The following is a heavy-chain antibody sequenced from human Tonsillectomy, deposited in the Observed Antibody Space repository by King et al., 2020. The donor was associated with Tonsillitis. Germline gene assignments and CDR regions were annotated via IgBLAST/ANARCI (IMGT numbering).Heavy chain of an antibody. CDR1: GFTVSFNY. Sequence: EVQLVESGGGLIQPGGSLRLSCAASGFTVSFNYMSWVRQAPGKGLEWVSVIYSGGSTYYADSVKGRFTISRDNSKNTLYLQLNSLRADDTAVYYCARDVAAAGFLWDWGQGTLVTVSS. J-gene: IGHJ4*02. V-gene: IGHV3-53*01. D-gene: IGHD6-13*01. CDR2: IYSGGST. CDR3: ARDVAAAGFLWD.